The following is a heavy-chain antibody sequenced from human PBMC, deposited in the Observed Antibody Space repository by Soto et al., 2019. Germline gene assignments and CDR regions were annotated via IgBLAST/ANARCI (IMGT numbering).Heavy chain of an antibody. D-gene: IGHD6-13*01. CDR3: AREKPYSSSWYHDY. CDR2: INHSGST. V-gene: IGHV4-34*01. J-gene: IGHJ4*02. Sequence: SETLSLTCAVYGGSFSGYYWSWIRQPPGKGLEWIGEINHSGSTNYNPSIKSRVTISVDTSKNQYSLKLSSVTAADTAVYYCAREKPYSSSWYHDYWGQGTLVTVS. CDR1: GGSFSGYY.